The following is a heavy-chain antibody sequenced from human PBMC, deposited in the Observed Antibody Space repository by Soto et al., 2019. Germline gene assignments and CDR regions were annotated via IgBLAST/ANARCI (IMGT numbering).Heavy chain of an antibody. CDR1: GFTFSNAW. J-gene: IGHJ4*02. Sequence: GGSLRLSCAASGFTFSNAWMNWVRQAPGKGLEWVGRIKSKTDGGTTDYAAPVKGRFTISRDDSKNTLYLQMNSLKTEDQAVYYCTTELPREIYCTNGVCSIYYFDYWGQGTLVTVSS. CDR2: IKSKTDGGTT. CDR3: TTELPREIYCTNGVCSIYYFDY. V-gene: IGHV3-15*07. D-gene: IGHD2-8*01.